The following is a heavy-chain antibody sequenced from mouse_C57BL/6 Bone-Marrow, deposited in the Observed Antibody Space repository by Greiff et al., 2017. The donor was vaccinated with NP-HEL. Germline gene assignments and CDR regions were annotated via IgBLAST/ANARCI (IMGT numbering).Heavy chain of an antibody. CDR1: GYTFTSYW. CDR2: LHPSDSDT. CDR3: AIGYWVGYDGDGDY. V-gene: IGHV1-74*01. Sequence: QVQLQQPGAELVKPGASVKVSCKASGYTFTSYWMHWVKQRPGQGLEWIGRLHPSDSDTNYNQKFKGKATLTVDKSSSTAYMQLSSLTSEDSAVYYCAIGYWVGYDGDGDYWGKGTTLTVSS. D-gene: IGHD2-2*01. J-gene: IGHJ2*01.